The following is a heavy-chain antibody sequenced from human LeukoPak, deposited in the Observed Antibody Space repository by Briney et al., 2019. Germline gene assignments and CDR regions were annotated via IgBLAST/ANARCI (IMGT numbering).Heavy chain of an antibody. Sequence: AGSLRLSCAASGFTFSSYAMSWVHQAPGKGLEWVSAISGSGGSTYYADSVKGRFTISRDNSKNTLYLQMNSLRAEDTAVYYCAKDRATMIVENSFFDYWGQGTLVTVSS. D-gene: IGHD3-22*01. J-gene: IGHJ4*02. CDR2: ISGSGGST. CDR3: AKDRATMIVENSFFDY. V-gene: IGHV3-23*01. CDR1: GFTFSSYA.